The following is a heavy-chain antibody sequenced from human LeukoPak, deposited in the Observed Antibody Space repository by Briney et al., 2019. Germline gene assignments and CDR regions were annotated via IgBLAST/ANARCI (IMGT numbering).Heavy chain of an antibody. D-gene: IGHD3-10*01. CDR2: IHPNRGGT. CDR3: ARDLGRVRGVPYYYGMDV. V-gene: IGHV1-2*04. CDR1: GYTFTGYY. J-gene: IGHJ6*04. Sequence: ASVNVSCKASGYTFTGYYMHWVRQAPGQGLEWMGWIHPNRGGTNYAQKFQGWVTMTRDTSISTAYMERSRLRSDDRAVYYCARDLGRVRGVPYYYGMDVWGKGTTVTVSS.